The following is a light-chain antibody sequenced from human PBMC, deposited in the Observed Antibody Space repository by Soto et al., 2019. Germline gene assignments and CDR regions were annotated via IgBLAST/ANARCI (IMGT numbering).Light chain of an antibody. J-gene: IGKJ4*01. V-gene: IGKV3D-15*01. CDR2: GAS. Sequence: EIAMTQSPVTLSESPGERVTLSCRASQSVNINLAWYQQRPGQAPRVLIYGASNRASGIPDRFSGSGSGTDFTLTISSLEPDDFALYYCQQYKDWPPLTFGGGTRVEIK. CDR1: QSVNIN. CDR3: QQYKDWPPLT.